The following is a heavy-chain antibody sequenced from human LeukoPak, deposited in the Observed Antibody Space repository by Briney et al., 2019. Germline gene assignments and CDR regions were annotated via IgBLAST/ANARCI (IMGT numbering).Heavy chain of an antibody. CDR1: GFIFSNYH. D-gene: IGHD2-15*01. CDR3: TRDGAAGVRYYYGMDV. CDR2: MSNSGGTI. V-gene: IGHV3-48*03. Sequence: PGGSLRLSCAGSGFIFSNYHMNWVRQAPGKGLEWLSYMSNSGGTIYYADSVRGRFTISRDNAKNSLYLQMNSLRVEDTAVYFCTRDGAAGVRYYYGMDVWGQGTTVTVTS. J-gene: IGHJ6*02.